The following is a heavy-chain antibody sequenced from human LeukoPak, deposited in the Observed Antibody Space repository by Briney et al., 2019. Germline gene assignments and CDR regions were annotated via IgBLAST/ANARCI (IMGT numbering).Heavy chain of an antibody. D-gene: IGHD1-1*01. V-gene: IGHV3-15*01. CDR3: GTGSAFDI. J-gene: IGHJ3*02. Sequence: GGSPRLSCAASGFTFSNAYMSWVRQAPGKGLEWVGRIKNRAEGGTTDYAAPVKGRFTISRDDSTSTLYLQMNSLKTEDTAVYYCGTGSAFDIWGQGTMVTVSS. CDR2: IKNRAEGGTT. CDR1: GFTFSNAY.